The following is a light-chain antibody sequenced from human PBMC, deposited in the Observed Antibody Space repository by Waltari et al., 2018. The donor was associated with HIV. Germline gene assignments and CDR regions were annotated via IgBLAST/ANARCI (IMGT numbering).Light chain of an antibody. V-gene: IGKV3-15*01. CDR2: GAS. J-gene: IGKJ4*01. CDR3: QQDNNRPLLT. CDR1: QSVSSN. Sequence: EIVMTQSPATLSVSPGERATLSCRASQSVSSNLAWYQQKPGQAPRLLIYGASTRATGIPARFSGSGSGTEFTLTISSLQSEDFAVDYCQQDNNRPLLTFGGGTKVEIK.